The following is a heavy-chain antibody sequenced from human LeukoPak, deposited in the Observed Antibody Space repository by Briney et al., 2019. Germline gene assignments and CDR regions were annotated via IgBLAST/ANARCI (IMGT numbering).Heavy chain of an antibody. V-gene: IGHV4-34*01. D-gene: IGHD4-17*01. CDR3: ARHATARGLRPSKYYYYMDV. Sequence: SETLSLTCAVYGGSFSGYYWSWIRQPPGKGLEWIGEINHSGSTNYNPSLKSRVTISVDTSKNQFSLKLSSVTAADTAVYYCARHATARGLRPSKYYYYMDVWGKGTTVTISS. CDR2: INHSGST. J-gene: IGHJ6*03. CDR1: GGSFSGYY.